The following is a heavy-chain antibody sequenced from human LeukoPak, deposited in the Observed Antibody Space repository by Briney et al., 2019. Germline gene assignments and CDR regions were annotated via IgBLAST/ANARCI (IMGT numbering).Heavy chain of an antibody. Sequence: SETLSLTCTVSGGSISDYYWSWIRQAPGKGLEWIGDIHYSGSTNYNPSLKSRVTISVDTSKNQFSLKLSSVTAADAAVYSCARRVTMVRGVIPYDAFDIWGQGTMVTVSS. CDR2: IHYSGST. D-gene: IGHD3-10*01. J-gene: IGHJ3*02. V-gene: IGHV4-59*08. CDR3: ARRVTMVRGVIPYDAFDI. CDR1: GGSISDYY.